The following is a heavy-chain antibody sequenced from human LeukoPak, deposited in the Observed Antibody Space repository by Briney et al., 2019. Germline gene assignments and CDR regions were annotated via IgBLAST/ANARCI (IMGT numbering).Heavy chain of an antibody. Sequence: GSLRLSCAASGTTFSSYAMSWVRQAPGKGLEWVSAISGSGGSTYYADSVEGRFTISRDNSKNTLYLQMNSLRAEDTAVYYCAKANEFYDYYYMYVWGKGTTVTGFS. J-gene: IGHJ6*03. CDR3: AKANEFYDYYYMYV. D-gene: IGHD3-10*01. CDR1: GTTFSSYA. CDR2: ISGSGGST. V-gene: IGHV3-23*01.